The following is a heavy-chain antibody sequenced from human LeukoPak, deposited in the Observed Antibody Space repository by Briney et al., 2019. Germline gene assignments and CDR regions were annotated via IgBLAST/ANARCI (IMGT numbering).Heavy chain of an antibody. CDR2: IKQDGSEK. Sequence: GGSLRLSCAASGFTFSRYGMNWVRQAPGKGLEWVANIKQDGSEKYYVDSVKGRFTISRDNAKNSLYLQMNSLRAEDTAVYYCARGGCSGGSCYSVGYYYYYMDVWGKGTTVTISS. D-gene: IGHD2-15*01. V-gene: IGHV3-7*01. CDR3: ARGGCSGGSCYSVGYYYYYMDV. J-gene: IGHJ6*03. CDR1: GFTFSRYG.